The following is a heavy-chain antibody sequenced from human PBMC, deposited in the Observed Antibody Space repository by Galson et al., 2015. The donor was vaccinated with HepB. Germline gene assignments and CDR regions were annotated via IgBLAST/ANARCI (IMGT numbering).Heavy chain of an antibody. D-gene: IGHD3-9*01. J-gene: IGHJ4*02. CDR3: AKAGVVRYYDILPGYYNIYYFDY. CDR2: VSGSGGST. CDR1: GFTFSSHA. V-gene: IGHV3-23*01. Sequence: SLRLSCAAFGFTFSSHAMSWVRQAPGKGLEWVSTVSGSGGSTHYADSVKGRSTISRDNSKNMVYLQMNSLRAEDTAVYFCAKAGVVRYYDILPGYYNIYYFDYWGQGTLVTVSS.